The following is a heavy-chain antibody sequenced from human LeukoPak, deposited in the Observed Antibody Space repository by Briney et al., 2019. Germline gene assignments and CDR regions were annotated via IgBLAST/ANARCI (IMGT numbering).Heavy chain of an antibody. CDR2: MYSGGTT. CDR3: ARDTAAFDI. Sequence: GGSLRLSCAASGFTVSTNYISWVRQAPGKGLEWVSVMYSGGTTYYADSVKGRFTISRDNSKNTLYLQMNSLRVDDTALYYCARDTAAFDIWGQGTMVTVSS. CDR1: GFTVSTNY. D-gene: IGHD5-18*01. V-gene: IGHV3-53*01. J-gene: IGHJ3*02.